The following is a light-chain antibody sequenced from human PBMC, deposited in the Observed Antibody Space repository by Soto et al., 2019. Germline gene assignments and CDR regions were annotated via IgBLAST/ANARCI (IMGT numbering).Light chain of an antibody. CDR3: QQYRSSPALT. CDR2: GAS. CDR1: QSVSSSY. Sequence: EIVLTQSPGTLSLSPEERATLSCRASQSVSSSYLAWYQQKPGQAPRLLIYGASSRATGIPDRFSGSGSGTDFTLTISRLEPEDFAVYYCQQYRSSPALTFGGGTKVEIK. V-gene: IGKV3-20*01. J-gene: IGKJ4*01.